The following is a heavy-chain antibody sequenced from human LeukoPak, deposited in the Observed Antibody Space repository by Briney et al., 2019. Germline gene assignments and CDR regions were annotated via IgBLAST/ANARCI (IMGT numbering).Heavy chain of an antibody. CDR3: ARSGSGSYLVAPDY. J-gene: IGHJ4*02. Sequence: GGSLRLSCAASGFTFDDYTMHWVRQAPGKGLEWVSLISWDGGSTYYADSVKGRFTISRDNAKNSLYLQMNSLRAEDTAVYYCARSGSGSYLVAPDYWGQGTLVTVSS. V-gene: IGHV3-43*01. CDR1: GFTFDDYT. D-gene: IGHD3-10*01. CDR2: ISWDGGST.